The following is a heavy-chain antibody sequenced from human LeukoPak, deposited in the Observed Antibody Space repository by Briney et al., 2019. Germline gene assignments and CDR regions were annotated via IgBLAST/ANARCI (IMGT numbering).Heavy chain of an antibody. J-gene: IGHJ5*02. CDR1: GFTFDDYG. V-gene: IGHV3-20*01. CDR2: INWNGGST. CDR3: ARNDYDSSGHAPFDP. D-gene: IGHD3-22*01. Sequence: GVLRLSCAASGFTFDDYGMSWVRQAPGKGLEWVSGINWNGGSTGYADSVKGRFTISRDNAKNSLYLQMNSLRAEDTALYHCARNDYDSSGHAPFDPWGQGTLVTVSS.